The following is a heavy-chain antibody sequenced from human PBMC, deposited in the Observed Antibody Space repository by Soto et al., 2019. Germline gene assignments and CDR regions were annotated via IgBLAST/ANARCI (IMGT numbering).Heavy chain of an antibody. V-gene: IGHV4-31*03. J-gene: IGHJ4*02. CDR2: IFNNEDT. CDR3: ARGTDRYKCGY. D-gene: IGHD1-1*01. CDR1: GGSISSGGNY. Sequence: QVQLQESGPGLVKPSQTLSLTCTVSGGSISSGGNYWNWIRQHPGKGLEWIGYIFNNEDTYYNPSLRSRVTLSVDTSNNQLSLKLSSVTAADTAVYYCARGTDRYKCGYWGQGTLVTVSP.